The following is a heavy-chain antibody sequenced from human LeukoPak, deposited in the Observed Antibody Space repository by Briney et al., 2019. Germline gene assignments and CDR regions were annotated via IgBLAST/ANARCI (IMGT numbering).Heavy chain of an antibody. CDR2: INPDSGGT. V-gene: IGHV1-2*02. J-gene: IGHJ5*02. CDR1: GYTFTGYY. Sequence: ASVKVSCKASGYTFTGYYIHWVRQAPGQGLEWMGWINPDSGGTNYAQKFQGRVTMTRDTSISTVYMELSRLRSDDTAVYYCAREKVEGANWFDPWGQGTLDTVSS. CDR3: AREKVEGANWFDP. D-gene: IGHD2-15*01.